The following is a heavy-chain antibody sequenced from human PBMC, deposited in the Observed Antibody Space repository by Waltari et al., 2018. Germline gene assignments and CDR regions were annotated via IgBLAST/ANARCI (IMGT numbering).Heavy chain of an antibody. CDR2: IKEDGTQK. D-gene: IGHD3-3*01. J-gene: IGHJ4*02. V-gene: IGHV3-7*03. Sequence: EVQVVESGGGLVQPGGSLRLSCVVSGFRIGNYWLYWVRRAPGKGLEWVANIKEDGTQKNDVDSVKGRFTVSRDNAKNSLFLEMNSLRVEDTAIYYCGGVARSSDHWASGAYYTPDYWGQGMMVTVSS. CDR1: GFRIGNYW. CDR3: GGVARSSDHWASGAYYTPDY.